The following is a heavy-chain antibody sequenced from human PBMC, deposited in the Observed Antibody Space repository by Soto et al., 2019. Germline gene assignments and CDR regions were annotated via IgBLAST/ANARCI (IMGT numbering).Heavy chain of an antibody. CDR3: ARGLGFDNYDFWSGYYTGMDV. Sequence: GASVKVSCKASGYTFTSYGISWVRLAPGQGLEWMGWISAYNGNTNYAQKLQGRVTMTTDTSTSTAYMELRSLRSDDTAVYYCARGLGFDNYDFWSGYYTGMDVWGQGTTVTVSS. CDR1: GYTFTSYG. CDR2: ISAYNGNT. V-gene: IGHV1-18*01. D-gene: IGHD3-3*01. J-gene: IGHJ6*02.